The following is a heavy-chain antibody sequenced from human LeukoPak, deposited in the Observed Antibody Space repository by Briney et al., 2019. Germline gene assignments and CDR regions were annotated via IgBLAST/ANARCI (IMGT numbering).Heavy chain of an antibody. D-gene: IGHD3-10*01. Sequence: SETLSLTCTVSGGSISSGSYYWSWIRQPAGKGLEWIGRIYTSGSTNYNPSLKSRVTISVDTSKNQFSLKLSSVTAADTAVYYCARVRYYGSGSINWGQGTLVTVSS. J-gene: IGHJ4*02. CDR1: GGSISSGSYY. CDR2: IYTSGST. V-gene: IGHV4-61*02. CDR3: ARVRYYGSGSIN.